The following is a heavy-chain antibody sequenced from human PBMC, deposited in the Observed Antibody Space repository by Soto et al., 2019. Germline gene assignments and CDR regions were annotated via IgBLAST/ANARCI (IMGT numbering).Heavy chain of an antibody. D-gene: IGHD2-21*01. CDR3: ARDLPPYDPTSSVVVARFDY. CDR2: ISPYKGDT. J-gene: IGHJ4*02. V-gene: IGHV1-18*01. Sequence: QVQLVQSGPEMKEPGASVKVSCKASNYDFRDYGFSWVRQAPGQGLEWMGWISPYKGDTNYAQKFQGRVTLTTDSSTNTVYMELRKLTSDDPAMYYCARDLPPYDPTSSVVVARFDYWGQGTLVTVSS. CDR1: NYDFRDYG.